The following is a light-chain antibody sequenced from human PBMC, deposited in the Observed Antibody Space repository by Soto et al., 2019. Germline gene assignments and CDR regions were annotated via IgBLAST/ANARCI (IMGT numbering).Light chain of an antibody. Sequence: EIVLTQSPATLSLSPGERATLSCRASQSVGGHLAWYQQKPGQAPRLLIYDASDRATGIPASFSGSGSETDFTLTISSLEPDDFAVYYCQQRNNLPPSITFGQGTRLEIK. CDR1: QSVGGH. J-gene: IGKJ5*01. V-gene: IGKV3-11*01. CDR3: QQRNNLPPSIT. CDR2: DAS.